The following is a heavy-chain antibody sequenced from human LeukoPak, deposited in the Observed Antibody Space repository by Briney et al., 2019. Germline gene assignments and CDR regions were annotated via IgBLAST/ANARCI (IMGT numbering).Heavy chain of an antibody. CDR1: GYSFTSYM. CDR3: ARVRYTYGFDAFDI. CDR2: IPHGDSDT. D-gene: IGHD5-18*01. Sequence: GESLKISCKGCGYSFTSYMIGWVRQMPGKGLEWMGIIPHGDSDTSYSPSFQGQVAIAADKSISTAYLQWSSLRASDTAMYYCARVRYTYGFDAFDIWGQGTMVTVSS. V-gene: IGHV5-51*01. J-gene: IGHJ3*02.